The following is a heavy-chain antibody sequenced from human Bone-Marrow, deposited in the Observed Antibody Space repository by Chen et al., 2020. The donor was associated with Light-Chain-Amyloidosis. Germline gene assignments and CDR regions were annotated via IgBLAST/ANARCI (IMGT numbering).Heavy chain of an antibody. CDR1: GFSFRTYG. J-gene: IGHJ6*02. D-gene: IGHD3-3*01. Sequence: EVQLLESGGGLVQPGGSLRLSCAASGFSFRTYGMTWVRQAPGKGLEWISSITGIGRDTYDTDSLKGRFTISRDNSKNTLYLQMNSLRVEDTAVYYCARDLHVFWSGDYVIAGGLDVWGRGTTVIVSS. V-gene: IGHV3-23*01. CDR2: ITGIGRDT. CDR3: ARDLHVFWSGDYVIAGGLDV.